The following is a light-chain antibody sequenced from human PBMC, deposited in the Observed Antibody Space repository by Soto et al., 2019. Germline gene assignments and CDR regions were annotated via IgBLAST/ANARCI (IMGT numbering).Light chain of an antibody. V-gene: IGLV2-14*01. CDR2: EVS. CDR3: SSYTRSNTLPFV. J-gene: IGLJ1*01. CDR1: ISNIGTNS. Sequence: QSVLTQPPSASGTPGQRVTISCSGDISNIGTNSVHWYQHLPGTAPKLVIYEVSNRPSGVSNRFSGSKSGNTASLTISGLQAEDEADYYSSSYTRSNTLPFVFGTGTKVTVL.